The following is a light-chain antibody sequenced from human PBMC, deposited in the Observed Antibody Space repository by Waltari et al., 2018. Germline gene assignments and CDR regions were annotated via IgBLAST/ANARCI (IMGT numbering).Light chain of an antibody. V-gene: IGLV2-14*03. Sequence: QSALAQSASVSGSPGQSITISCTGTGSDIGYYNFVSWYQQHPGQAPKLLIFDVSRWSSGVSHRFSGSKSGNTASLTISGLQAEDEADYYCSSYTSTNTIIFGGGTNVTVL. CDR2: DVS. J-gene: IGLJ2*01. CDR3: SSYTSTNTII. CDR1: GSDIGYYNF.